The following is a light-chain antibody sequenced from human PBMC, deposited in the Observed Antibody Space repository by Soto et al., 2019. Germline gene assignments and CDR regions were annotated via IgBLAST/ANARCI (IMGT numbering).Light chain of an antibody. Sequence: QSVLTQPASVSGSPGQSITIFCTGTSSDVGSYNFVSWYQQHPGKAPKLMIYDVYRRPSGISNRFSGSKSGNTASLTISGLQAEDEADYYCSSYAGGGTFVLFGGGTKVTVL. CDR1: SSDVGSYNF. CDR2: DVY. J-gene: IGLJ2*01. V-gene: IGLV2-23*02. CDR3: SSYAGGGTFVL.